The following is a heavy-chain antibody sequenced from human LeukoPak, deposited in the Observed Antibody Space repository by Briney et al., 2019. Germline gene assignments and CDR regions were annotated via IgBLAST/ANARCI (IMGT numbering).Heavy chain of an antibody. D-gene: IGHD6-19*01. V-gene: IGHV6-1*01. CDR2: TYYRSKWFY. J-gene: IGHJ4*02. CDR3: ARDLATSGWYKFDY. Sequence: SQTLSLTCAISGDSVSSNHGAWNWIRQSPSRGLEWLGRTYYRSKWFYEYSDSLRGRITINADSSRNQFSLQVSSVTTEDTAVYFCARDLATSGWYKFDYWGQGTLVTVSS. CDR1: GDSVSSNHGA.